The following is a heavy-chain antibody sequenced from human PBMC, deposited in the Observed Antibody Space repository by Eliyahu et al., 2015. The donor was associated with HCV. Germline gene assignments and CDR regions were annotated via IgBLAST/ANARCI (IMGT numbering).Heavy chain of an antibody. CDR1: GGSISSXSXY. D-gene: IGHD2-15*01. Sequence: QLQLQESGPGLVKPSETLSLTCXVSGGSISSXSXYWGWXRQPPGKGLEWIGSIYYSGSTYYNPSLKSRVTVSVDTSKNQFSLKLSSVTAADTAVYYCARDRVMYCSGGSCPSDYWGQGTLVTVSS. V-gene: IGHV4-39*07. CDR3: ARDRVMYCSGGSCPSDY. CDR2: IYYSGST. J-gene: IGHJ4*02.